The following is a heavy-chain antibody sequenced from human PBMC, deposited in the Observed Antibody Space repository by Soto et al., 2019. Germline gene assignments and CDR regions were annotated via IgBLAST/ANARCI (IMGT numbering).Heavy chain of an antibody. D-gene: IGHD1-26*01. CDR2: IRSKANSYAT. V-gene: IGHV3-73*02. CDR1: GYTFSDSA. Sequence: EVQLVESGGGLVQPGGSLKLSCAASGYTFSDSAMHWVRQASGKGLEWVGRIRSKANSYATVYAASVKGRFTSSRDDSKSTAYLQMNSLKTEDTAVYYCARLWSEREPNFGSWVQGTLVSVSS. CDR3: ARLWSEREPNFGS. J-gene: IGHJ4*02.